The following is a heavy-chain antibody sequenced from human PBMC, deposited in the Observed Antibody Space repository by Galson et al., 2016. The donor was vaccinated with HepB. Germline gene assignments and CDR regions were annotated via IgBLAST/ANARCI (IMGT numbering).Heavy chain of an antibody. CDR1: GFTFNSDA. J-gene: IGHJ6*02. CDR2: ISYDGDNK. V-gene: IGHV3-30*01. Sequence: SLRLSCAASGFTFNSDAMHWVRQAPGKGLEWVAAISYDGDNKYYGDSVKGRFTISRDNSKTTLYLQMNNLRAEDTAVYYCVVGSGTYFPNGMDVWGQGTTVTVSS. D-gene: IGHD1-26*01. CDR3: VVGSGTYFPNGMDV.